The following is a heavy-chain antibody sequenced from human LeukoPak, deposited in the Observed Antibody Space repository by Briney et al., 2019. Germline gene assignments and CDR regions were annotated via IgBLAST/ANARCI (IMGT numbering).Heavy chain of an antibody. CDR3: ASASGSYRHDAFDI. Sequence: GGSLRLSCAASGFAFSGYWMCWVRQAPGKGLVWVSRISTDGSSTNYADSVEGRFTISRDNAKNTLYLQMNSLRAEDTAVYYCASASGSYRHDAFDIWGQGTMVTVSS. CDR2: ISTDGSST. J-gene: IGHJ3*02. CDR1: GFAFSGYW. V-gene: IGHV3-74*01. D-gene: IGHD1-26*01.